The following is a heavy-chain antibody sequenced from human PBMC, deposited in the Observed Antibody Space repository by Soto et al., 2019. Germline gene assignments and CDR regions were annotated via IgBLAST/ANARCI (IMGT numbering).Heavy chain of an antibody. V-gene: IGHV1-18*01. D-gene: IGHD3-16*01. J-gene: IGHJ4*02. CDR3: ERGGTPIDY. Sequence: QVQLVQSGAEVKKPGASVKVSCKASGYTFTNFGISWVRQAPGQGLEWMGWISAYNGNTNYAQKFQGRVTITTDTSTSTAYMEVRSLGFDDSSVYYCERGGTPIDYWGQGTLVTVSS. CDR2: ISAYNGNT. CDR1: GYTFTNFG.